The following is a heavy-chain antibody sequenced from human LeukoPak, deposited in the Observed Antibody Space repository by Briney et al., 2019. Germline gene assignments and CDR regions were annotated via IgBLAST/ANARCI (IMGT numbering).Heavy chain of an antibody. Sequence: PSETLSLTCTVSGGSISSYYWSWIRQPPGKGLEWIGYIYYSGSTNYNPSLKSRVTISVDTSKNQFSLKLSSVTAADTAVYYCTWGGTSSYDSSGSYYFDYWGQGTLVTVSS. CDR3: TWGGTSSYDSSGSYYFDY. V-gene: IGHV4-59*01. CDR1: GGSISSYY. D-gene: IGHD3-22*01. CDR2: IYYSGST. J-gene: IGHJ4*02.